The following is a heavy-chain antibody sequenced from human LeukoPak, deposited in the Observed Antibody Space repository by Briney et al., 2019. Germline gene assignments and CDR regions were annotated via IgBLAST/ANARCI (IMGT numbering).Heavy chain of an antibody. D-gene: IGHD3-22*01. V-gene: IGHV4-39*01. J-gene: IGHJ4*02. Sequence: ASETLSLTCTVSGGSISSSSYYWGWIRQPPGEGLEWIGSVYYSGSTYYNPSLKSRVTISVDTSKNQFSLKLSSVTAADTAVFYCARHPTDYYDSTGYPDYWGQGTLLTVSS. CDR3: ARHPTDYYDSTGYPDY. CDR2: VYYSGST. CDR1: GGSISSSSYY.